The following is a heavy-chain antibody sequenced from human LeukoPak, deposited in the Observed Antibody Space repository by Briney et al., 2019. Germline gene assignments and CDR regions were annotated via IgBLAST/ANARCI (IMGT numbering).Heavy chain of an antibody. J-gene: IGHJ4*02. D-gene: IGHD3-10*01. CDR3: ARGARFGDTDYFDY. CDR2: ISSGGSYI. Sequence: PGGSLRLSCAASAFTFSSYSMHWVRQAPGKGLDWVSSISSGGSYIYYPDSLKGRFTISRDNAKNSLYLQMNSLRAEDTAVYYWARGARFGDTDYFDYRGQGTLVTVSS. CDR1: AFTFSSYS. V-gene: IGHV3-21*01.